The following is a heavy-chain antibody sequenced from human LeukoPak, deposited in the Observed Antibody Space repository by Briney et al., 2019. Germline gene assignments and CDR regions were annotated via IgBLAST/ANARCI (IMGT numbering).Heavy chain of an antibody. CDR3: ARASVYSSGRFDY. CDR1: GYTFTSYY. V-gene: IGHV1-46*01. D-gene: IGHD6-19*01. CDR2: INPSGGST. J-gene: IGHJ4*02. Sequence: VASVKVSCKASGYTFTSYYVHWVRQAPGQGLEWMGIINPSGGSTSYAQKFQGRFTMTRDMSTSTVYMERSSLRSEDTAVYYCARASVYSSGRFDYWGQGTLVTVSS.